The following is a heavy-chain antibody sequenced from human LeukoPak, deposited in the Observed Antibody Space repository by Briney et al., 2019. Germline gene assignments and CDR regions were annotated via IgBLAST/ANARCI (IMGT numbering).Heavy chain of an antibody. D-gene: IGHD3-22*01. J-gene: IGHJ4*02. V-gene: IGHV1-18*01. CDR1: GYTFTNYG. CDR2: ISGHNDNA. Sequence: ASVKVSCKASGYTFTNYGISWVRQAPGQGLEWVGWISGHNDNAHYAQKLQGRVTMTRETSTSTVYMELRSLRSDDTAVYYCARDRIRELYYYDSSAYYCPDYWGQGTLVTVSS. CDR3: ARDRIRELYYYDSSAYYCPDY.